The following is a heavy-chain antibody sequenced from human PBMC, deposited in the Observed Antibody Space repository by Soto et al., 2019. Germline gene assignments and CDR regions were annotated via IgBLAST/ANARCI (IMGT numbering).Heavy chain of an antibody. J-gene: IGHJ6*02. D-gene: IGHD5-12*01. CDR2: IIPIFGTA. CDR3: ARIREWLRFYYYYGMDV. CDR1: GGTFSSYA. Sequence: QVQLVQSGAEVKKPGSSVKVSCKASGGTFSSYAISWVRQAPGQGLEWMGGIIPIFGTANYAQTFQGRVTITADESTSTAYMELSSLRSEDTAVYYCARIREWLRFYYYYGMDVWGQGTTVTVSS. V-gene: IGHV1-69*12.